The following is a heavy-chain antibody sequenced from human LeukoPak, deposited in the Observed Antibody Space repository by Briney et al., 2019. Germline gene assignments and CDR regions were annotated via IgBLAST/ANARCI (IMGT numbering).Heavy chain of an antibody. D-gene: IGHD5-24*01. J-gene: IGHJ4*02. CDR2: IYHSGTTNYNPSLT. CDR3: ARLDMTTTTEDY. Sequence: SETLSLTCAVSGGSISSSYWWNWVRQPPGKGLEWIGEIYHSGTTNYNPSLTNYNPSLKSRVTISVDKSKNQFFLKLTSVTAADTAVYYCARLDMTTTTEDYWGQGTLVTVSP. V-gene: IGHV4-4*02. CDR1: GGSISSSYW.